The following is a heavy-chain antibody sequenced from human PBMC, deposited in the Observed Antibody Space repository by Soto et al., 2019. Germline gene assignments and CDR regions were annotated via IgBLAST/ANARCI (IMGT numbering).Heavy chain of an antibody. CDR2: ISGSGGST. V-gene: IGHV3-23*01. CDR3: AKAASDGSEMFSSFAEYFQH. Sequence: EVQLLESGGGLVQPGGSLRLSCAASGFTFSSYAMSWVRQAPGKGLEWVSAISGSGGSTYYADSVKGRFTISRDNSKNTLYRQRNSLRAEDTAVYYCAKAASDGSEMFSSFAEYFQHRGQGTLVTVSS. D-gene: IGHD3-10*01. CDR1: GFTFSSYA. J-gene: IGHJ1*01.